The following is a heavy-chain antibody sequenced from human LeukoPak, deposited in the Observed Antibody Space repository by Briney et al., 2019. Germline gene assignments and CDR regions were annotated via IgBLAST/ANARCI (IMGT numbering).Heavy chain of an antibody. V-gene: IGHV3-33*01. CDR3: AREAGMDAPFDP. CDR1: GFTFSSNG. J-gene: IGHJ5*02. CDR2: IWYDGSNQ. D-gene: IGHD1-14*01. Sequence: GRSLRLSCAASGFTFSSNGMHWVHQAPRKGLEWVAGIWYDGSNQYYADSVKGRFTISRDNSKNTLYLQMNSLRAEDTAVYYCAREAGMDAPFDPWGQGTLVTVSS.